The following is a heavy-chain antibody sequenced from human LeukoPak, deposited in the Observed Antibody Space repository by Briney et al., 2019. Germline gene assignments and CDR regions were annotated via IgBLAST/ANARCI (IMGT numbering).Heavy chain of an antibody. CDR2: IKQDRREK. V-gene: IGHV3-7*01. J-gene: IGHJ4*02. Sequence: GGSLRLSCAPSGFTFSSYWMSWARQAPGKGLEWVANIKQDRREKYYVDSVKGRFTISRDNAKNSLYLQMNSLRAEDTAVYYGARSGGWLQAHLRYWGQGTLVTVSS. CDR1: GFTFSSYW. CDR3: ARSGGWLQAHLRY. D-gene: IGHD5-24*01.